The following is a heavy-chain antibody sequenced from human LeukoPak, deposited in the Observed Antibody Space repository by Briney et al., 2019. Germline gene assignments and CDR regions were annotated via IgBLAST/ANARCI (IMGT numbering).Heavy chain of an antibody. D-gene: IGHD5-18*01. V-gene: IGHV3-21*01. J-gene: IGHJ4*02. CDR1: RFTFSSYS. CDR2: ISSSSSYI. CDR3: ARGCSYGHGDY. Sequence: GGSLRLSCAASRFTFSSYSLNWVRQAQGKGLEWVSSISSSSSYIYYADSVKGRFTISRDNAKNSLYLQMNSLRAEDTAVYYCARGCSYGHGDYWGQGTLVTVSS.